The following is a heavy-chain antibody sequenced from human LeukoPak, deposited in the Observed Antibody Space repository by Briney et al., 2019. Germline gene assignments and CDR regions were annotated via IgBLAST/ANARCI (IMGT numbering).Heavy chain of an antibody. Sequence: SETLSLTCTVSGGSISSYYWSWIRQPPGKGLEWIGYIYYSGTTNYNPSLKSRVTISVDTSKNQFSLKLSSVTAADTAVYYCARTGIVGATTFPAFDIWGQGTMVTVSS. CDR1: GGSISSYY. CDR2: IYYSGTT. CDR3: ARTGIVGATTFPAFDI. J-gene: IGHJ3*02. D-gene: IGHD1-26*01. V-gene: IGHV4-59*01.